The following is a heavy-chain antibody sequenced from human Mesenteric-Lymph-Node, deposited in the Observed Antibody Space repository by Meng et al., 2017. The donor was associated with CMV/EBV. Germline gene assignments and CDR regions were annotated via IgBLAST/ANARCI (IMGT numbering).Heavy chain of an antibody. J-gene: IGHJ5*02. D-gene: IGHD3-3*01. CDR1: GGSISSYY. CDR2: IYYSGST. Sequence: GSLRLSCTVSGGSISSYYWSWIRQPPGKGLEWIGYIYYSGSTNYNPSLKSRVTISVDTSKNQFSLKLSSVTAADTAVYYCARVHDFWSGYYSAPTGWFDPWGQGTLVTVSS. V-gene: IGHV4-59*01. CDR3: ARVHDFWSGYYSAPTGWFDP.